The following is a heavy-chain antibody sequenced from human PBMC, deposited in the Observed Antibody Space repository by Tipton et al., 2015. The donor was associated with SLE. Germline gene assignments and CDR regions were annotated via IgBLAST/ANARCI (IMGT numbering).Heavy chain of an antibody. CDR2: ISYSGST. J-gene: IGHJ5*02. D-gene: IGHD2/OR15-2a*01. V-gene: IGHV4-59*12. CDR3: ARDRNLNFFEDWFDP. Sequence: LRLSCTVSGGSISSYFWSWIRQPPGKGLEWIGYISYSGSTNYNPSLKSRVTISVDTSKNQFSLKLNSVTVADTAVYFCARDRNLNFFEDWFDPWGQGTLVTVSS. CDR1: GGSISSYF.